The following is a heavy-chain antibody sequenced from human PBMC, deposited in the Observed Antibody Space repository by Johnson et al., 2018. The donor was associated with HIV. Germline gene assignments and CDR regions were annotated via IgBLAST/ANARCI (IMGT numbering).Heavy chain of an antibody. CDR1: GFTFSSYW. J-gene: IGHJ3*02. D-gene: IGHD3-22*01. V-gene: IGHV3-74*02. CDR2: ISSDGSST. CDR3: ASSITMIMVVTGGAFDI. Sequence: QLVESGGGLVQPGGSLILSCAASGFTFSSYWMHWVRQAPGKGLVWVSRISSDGSSTYYADSVKGRFTVSRDSSKYTVYLQMNSLRAEDTAVYYCASSITMIMVVTGGAFDIWGQGTMVTVSS.